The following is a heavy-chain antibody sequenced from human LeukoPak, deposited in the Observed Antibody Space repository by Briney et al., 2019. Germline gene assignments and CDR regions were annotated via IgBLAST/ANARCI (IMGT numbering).Heavy chain of an antibody. CDR1: GYTFTGYY. D-gene: IGHD3-10*01. CDR2: INPNSGGT. J-gene: IGHJ4*02. Sequence: GASVKVSCKASGYTFTGYYMHWVRQAPGQGLEWMGRINPNSGGTNYAQKFQGRVTMTRDTSISTAYTELSRLRSDDTAVYYCARERYYGSGSYFDYWGQGTLVTVSS. V-gene: IGHV1-2*06. CDR3: ARERYYGSGSYFDY.